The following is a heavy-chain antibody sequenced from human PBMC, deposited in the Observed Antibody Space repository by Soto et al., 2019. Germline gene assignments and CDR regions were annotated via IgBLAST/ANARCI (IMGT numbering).Heavy chain of an antibody. V-gene: IGHV3-30-3*01. J-gene: IGHJ4*02. CDR3: ARDPKTYGGQHWAFNYFDS. D-gene: IGHD4-17*01. Sequence: XGSLRLSCAASGFIFSISPMHWVRQAPGKGPEWVALISYDGTNKFYADSVKGRFTISRDNSKSTLYLQVDSLRPEDAAVYYCARDPKTYGGQHWAFNYFDSWGQGTLVTVSS. CDR1: GFIFSISP. CDR2: ISYDGTNK.